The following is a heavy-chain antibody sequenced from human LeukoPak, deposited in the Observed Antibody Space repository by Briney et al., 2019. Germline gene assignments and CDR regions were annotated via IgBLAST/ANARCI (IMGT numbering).Heavy chain of an antibody. Sequence: PGGSLRLSCAASGFMFSSNWMSWVRLAPGKGLEWVANIKEDGTETYYVDSVKGRFTISRDNAKNSLYLQMNSLRVEDTAVYYCAKEGPRTYYYDSSGNDWGQGTLVTVSS. V-gene: IGHV3-7*03. D-gene: IGHD3-22*01. CDR3: AKEGPRTYYYDSSGND. J-gene: IGHJ4*02. CDR2: IKEDGTET. CDR1: GFMFSSNW.